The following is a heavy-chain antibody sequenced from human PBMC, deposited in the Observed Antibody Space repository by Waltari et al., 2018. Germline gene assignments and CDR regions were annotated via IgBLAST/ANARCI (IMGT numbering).Heavy chain of an antibody. J-gene: IGHJ3*02. CDR3: ARPGGGSGWRHEAFDI. CDR2: MDPSDSYT. CDR1: GFSFPSYW. V-gene: IGHV5-10-1*03. Sequence: VQLVQSGSEVKKHGESLRISCQGSGFSFPSYWLSWVRQIPGKGLEWVGRMDPSDSYTNYSPSFQGHVTISADKSISTAYLQWSSLKASDTAMYYCARPGGGSGWRHEAFDIWGQGTMVTVSS. D-gene: IGHD6-19*01.